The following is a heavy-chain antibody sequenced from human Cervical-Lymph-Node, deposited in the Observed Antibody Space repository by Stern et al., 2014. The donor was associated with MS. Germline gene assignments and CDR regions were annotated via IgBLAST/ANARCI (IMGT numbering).Heavy chain of an antibody. Sequence: ESGPALVQPTQTLTLTCTFSGFSLISSGMCVTWIRQPPGKALEWLARLYLDDDKFFSSSLKTRLTISKDTPKNQVVLKITNMGPGDTAPYFCARTTIPHSRGWPSYFSYYAMDLRGRGTTVTVSS. CDR1: GFSLISSGMC. CDR3: ARTTIPHSRGWPSYFSYYAMDL. J-gene: IGHJ6*02. CDR2: LYLDDDK. D-gene: IGHD6-19*01. V-gene: IGHV2-70*17.